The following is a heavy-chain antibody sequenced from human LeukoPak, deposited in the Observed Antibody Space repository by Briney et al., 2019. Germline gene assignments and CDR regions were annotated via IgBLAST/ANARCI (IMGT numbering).Heavy chain of an antibody. V-gene: IGHV3-23*01. CDR1: GFTFSNNG. CDR3: AKGLNWFDP. J-gene: IGHJ5*02. CDR2: LSGSGSSV. Sequence: PGGSLRLSCVVSGFTFSNNGMSWVRQAPGKGLEWVSGLSGSGSSVYYADSVRGRLTISRGNSRNTLYLQLDSLRADDTAVYYCAKGLNWFDPWGQGTLVTVSS. D-gene: IGHD2-8*01.